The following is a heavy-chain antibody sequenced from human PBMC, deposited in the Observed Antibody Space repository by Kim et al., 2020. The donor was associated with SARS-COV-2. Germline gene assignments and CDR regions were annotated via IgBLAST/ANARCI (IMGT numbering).Heavy chain of an antibody. Sequence: ASVKVSCKASGYTFTGYYMHWVRQAPGQGLEWMGWINPNSGGTNYAQKFQGRVTMTRDTSISTAYMELSRLRSDDTAVYYCAREVTVTTYYYYYGMDVWGQGTTVTVSS. CDR3: AREVTVTTYYYYYGMDV. CDR2: INPNSGGT. V-gene: IGHV1-2*02. J-gene: IGHJ6*02. CDR1: GYTFTGYY. D-gene: IGHD4-4*01.